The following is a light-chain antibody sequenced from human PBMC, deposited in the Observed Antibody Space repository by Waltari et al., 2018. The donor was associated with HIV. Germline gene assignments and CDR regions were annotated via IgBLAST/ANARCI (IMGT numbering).Light chain of an antibody. CDR2: GAS. CDR3: QQYNNWPII. V-gene: IGKV3-15*01. CDR1: QSVSTN. Sequence: EIVMTQSPATLSVSPGERATLSCRASQSVSTNLACFQQKPGQAPRLLIYGASTRATGIPARFSGSGSGTEFTLTISGLQSEDFAVYYCQQYNNWPIIFGQGTRLEIK. J-gene: IGKJ5*01.